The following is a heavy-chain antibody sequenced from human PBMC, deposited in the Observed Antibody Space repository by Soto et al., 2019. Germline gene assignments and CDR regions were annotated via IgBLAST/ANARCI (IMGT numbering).Heavy chain of an antibody. Sequence: ESGGGLVKPGGSLRVSCAASGFAFSDYYMSWIRQAPGKGLEWVSHISSSSTYTNYADSVKGRFTMSRDNAKNSLYLQMNSLRAEDTAVYYCVRRALRENYYELDYWGQGTLVTVSS. V-gene: IGHV3-11*06. D-gene: IGHD3-3*01. CDR3: VRRALRENYYELDY. CDR2: ISSSSTYT. J-gene: IGHJ4*02. CDR1: GFAFSDYY.